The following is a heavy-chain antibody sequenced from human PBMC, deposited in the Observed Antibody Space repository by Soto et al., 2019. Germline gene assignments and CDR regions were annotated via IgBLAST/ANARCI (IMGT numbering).Heavy chain of an antibody. V-gene: IGHV4-39*01. CDR1: GGSISSSSYY. D-gene: IGHD3-22*01. CDR3: ARLAYYYDSSGSIIWYYFDY. Sequence: SETLSLTCTVSGGSISSSSYYWGWIRQPPGKGLEWIGSIYYSGSTYYNPSLKSRVTISVATSKNQFSLKLSSVTAADTAVYYCARLAYYYDSSGSIIWYYFDYWGQGTLVTVSS. J-gene: IGHJ4*02. CDR2: IYYSGST.